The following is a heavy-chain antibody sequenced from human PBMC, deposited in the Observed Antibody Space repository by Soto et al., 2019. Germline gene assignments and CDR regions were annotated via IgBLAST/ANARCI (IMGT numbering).Heavy chain of an antibody. CDR3: ASSLFLRSGDLFHGLAV. D-gene: IGHD3-10*01. J-gene: IGHJ6*01. CDR1: GGSISGNYIY. V-gene: IGHV4-39*01. CDR2: ISYSGTS. Sequence: SETLSLTCSVSGGSISGNYIYWGWIRQPPGKGLEWIGSISYSGTSNSNPSLKSRVTISVDMSKNQFSLKLTSVTAEDTALYFCASSLFLRSGDLFHGLAVWGHGTTVIVSS.